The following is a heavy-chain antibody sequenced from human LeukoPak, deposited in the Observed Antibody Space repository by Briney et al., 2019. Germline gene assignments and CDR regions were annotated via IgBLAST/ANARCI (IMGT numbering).Heavy chain of an antibody. CDR1: GFTFDDYG. CDR3: ARALSDYVDYYYYYYMDV. D-gene: IGHD4-17*01. V-gene: IGHV3-20*04. Sequence: RPGGSLRLSCAASGFTFDDYGMSWVRHAPGKGLEWVSGINWNGGSTGYVDSVKGRFTISRDNAKNSLYLQMNSLRAEDTALYYCARALSDYVDYYYYYYMDVWGKGTTVTVSS. J-gene: IGHJ6*03. CDR2: INWNGGST.